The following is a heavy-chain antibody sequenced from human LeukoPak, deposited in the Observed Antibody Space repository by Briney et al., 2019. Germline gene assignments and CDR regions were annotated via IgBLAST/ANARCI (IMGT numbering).Heavy chain of an antibody. J-gene: IGHJ4*02. D-gene: IGHD3-22*01. CDR2: ISSSGSTI. V-gene: IGHV3-11*04. CDR1: GFTFSDYY. CDR3: ARARSYYYDSSGYLGF. Sequence: GGSLRLSCAASGFTFSDYYMSWIRQAPGKGLEWVSYISSSGSTIYYADSVKGRFTISRDNAKNSLYLQMNSLRAEDTAVYYCARARSYYYDSSGYLGFWGQGTLVTVPS.